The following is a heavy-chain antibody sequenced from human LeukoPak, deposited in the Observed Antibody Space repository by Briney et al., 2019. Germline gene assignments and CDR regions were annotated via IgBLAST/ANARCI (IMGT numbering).Heavy chain of an antibody. V-gene: IGHV4-34*01. CDR2: INHSGST. CDR3: ARGGYYGSGNDFRFDP. J-gene: IGHJ5*02. Sequence: SETLSLTCTVSGGSISSYYWSWIRQPPGKGLEWIGEINHSGSTNYNPSLKSRVTISVDTSKNQFSLKLSSVTAADTAIYYCARGGYYGSGNDFRFDPWGQGTLVTVSS. D-gene: IGHD3-10*01. CDR1: GGSISSYY.